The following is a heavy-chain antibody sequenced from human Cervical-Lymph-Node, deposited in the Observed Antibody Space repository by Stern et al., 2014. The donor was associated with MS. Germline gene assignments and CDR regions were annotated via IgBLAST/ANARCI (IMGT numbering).Heavy chain of an antibody. J-gene: IGHJ4*02. V-gene: IGHV5-51*01. CDR2: IFPGDSDT. CDR1: GYSFTNYW. D-gene: IGHD6-19*01. Sequence: EVQLVESGAEVKKPGESLKISCKGSGYSFTNYWIGWGRQMPGKGLEWMGIIFPGDSDTRYSPSFQGQVTISADKSIRNASLQWSSLKASDTAMYYCARHCAKREQCAFDYWGQGTLVTVSS. CDR3: ARHCAKREQCAFDY.